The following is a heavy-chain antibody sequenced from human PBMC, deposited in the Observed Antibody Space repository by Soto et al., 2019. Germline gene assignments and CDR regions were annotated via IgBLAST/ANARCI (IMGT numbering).Heavy chain of an antibody. V-gene: IGHV3-7*01. Sequence: EVQLVESGGGLVQPGGSLRLSCAASGFTFSSYWMSWVRQAPGKGLEWVANIKQDGSEKYYVDSVKGRFTISRDNANNSLILQMSSLRAEDTAVYYCATSRTFDYWGQGTLVTVSS. D-gene: IGHD6-13*01. CDR2: IKQDGSEK. CDR3: ATSRTFDY. CDR1: GFTFSSYW. J-gene: IGHJ4*02.